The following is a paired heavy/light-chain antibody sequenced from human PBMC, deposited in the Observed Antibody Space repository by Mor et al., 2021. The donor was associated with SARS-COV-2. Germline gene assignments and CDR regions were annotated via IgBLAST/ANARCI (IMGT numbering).Heavy chain of an antibody. CDR2: LNQDGSQK. V-gene: IGHV3-7*03. Sequence: EVQVVESGGDLVQPGGSLRLSCVASGFAFSIYWMSWVRQAPGKGLEWVANLNQDGSQKYYVDSVKGRFTISRDNAKNSLYLQMNSLRAEDTAVYYCAREGSPGIAAPGSNWFDPWGQGTLVTVPS. D-gene: IGHD6-13*01. CDR3: AREGSPGIAAPGSNWFDP. J-gene: IGHJ5*02. CDR1: GFAFSIYW.
Light chain of an antibody. CDR2: QDT. Sequence: SYELTQPPSVSVSPGQTATITCSGDKLGDKYASWYQQKPGQSPVLVIFQDTKRPSGIPARFSGSNSGNTATLTISGTQAMDEADYYCQAWDTSTFYVFGTGTKVTV. V-gene: IGLV3-1*01. CDR1: KLGDKY. CDR3: QAWDTSTFYV. J-gene: IGLJ1*01.